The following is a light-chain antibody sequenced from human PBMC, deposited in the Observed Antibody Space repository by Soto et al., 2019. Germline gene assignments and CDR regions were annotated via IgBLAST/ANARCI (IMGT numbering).Light chain of an antibody. Sequence: EIVLTQSPGTLSLSPGERATLSCRASQSVSSSYLAWYQQKPGQAPRLLIYGASSRATGIPDRFSGSGSGTDFPLTSSRLEPDDFAVYYWQQYGSSRTFGPGTKVDIK. CDR2: GAS. CDR1: QSVSSSY. J-gene: IGKJ3*01. CDR3: QQYGSSRT. V-gene: IGKV3-20*01.